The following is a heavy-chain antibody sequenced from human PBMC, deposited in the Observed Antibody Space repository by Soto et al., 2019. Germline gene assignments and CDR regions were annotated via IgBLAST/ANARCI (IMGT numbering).Heavy chain of an antibody. V-gene: IGHV1-69*13. J-gene: IGHJ6*02. CDR1: GGTFSSYA. CDR2: IIPIFGTA. D-gene: IGHD2-2*02. Sequence: GASVKVSCKASGGTFSSYAISWVRQAPGQGLEWMGGIIPIFGTANYAQKFQGRVTITADESTSTAYMELSSLRSEDTAVYYCARDHIVVVKDAILDHYGMDVWGQGTTVTVSS. CDR3: ARDHIVVVKDAILDHYGMDV.